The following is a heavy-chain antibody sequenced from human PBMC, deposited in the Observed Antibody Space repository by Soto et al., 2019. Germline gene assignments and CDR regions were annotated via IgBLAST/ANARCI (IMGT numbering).Heavy chain of an antibody. CDR2: IKSKTDGGTT. Sequence: SVSNAWMNWVRQAPGKGLEWVGRIKSKTDGGTTDYAAPVKGRFTISRDDSKNTLYLQMNSLKTDDTAVYYCTSLIAVAGPEPYYFDYWGQGTLVTVSS. CDR3: TSLIAVAGPEPYYFDY. V-gene: IGHV3-15*07. D-gene: IGHD6-19*01. J-gene: IGHJ4*02. CDR1: SVSNAW.